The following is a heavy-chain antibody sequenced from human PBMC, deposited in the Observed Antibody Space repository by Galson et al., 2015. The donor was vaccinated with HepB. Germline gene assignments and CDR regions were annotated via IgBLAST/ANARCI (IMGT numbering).Heavy chain of an antibody. J-gene: IGHJ3*02. CDR1: GFTVSSYA. Sequence: SLRLSCAAPGFTVSSYAMNWVRQAPGKGLEWVSRISASGATTNYADSVKGRFTISRDNSKNTLYLQMNSLRAEDSALYYCAKSPSRSWSEFDIWGQGTMVIVSS. CDR3: AKSPSRSWSEFDI. CDR2: ISASGATT. D-gene: IGHD6-13*01. V-gene: IGHV3-23*01.